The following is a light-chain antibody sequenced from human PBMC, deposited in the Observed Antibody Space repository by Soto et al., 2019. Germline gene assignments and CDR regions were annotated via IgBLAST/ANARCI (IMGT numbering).Light chain of an antibody. J-gene: IGKJ1*01. Sequence: DIQMTQSPSTLSASVGDRVTITCRASQSISSWLAWYQQKPGKAPKLLIYEAASLESGVPSRFSGRGSGTEFTLTISSLQPDDFATYYCQQYNNYWTFGQGTKVEIK. V-gene: IGKV1-5*03. CDR3: QQYNNYWT. CDR1: QSISSW. CDR2: EAA.